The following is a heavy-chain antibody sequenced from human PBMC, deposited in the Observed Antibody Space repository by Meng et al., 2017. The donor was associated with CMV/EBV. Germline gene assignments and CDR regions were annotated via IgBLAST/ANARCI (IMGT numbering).Heavy chain of an antibody. CDR2: MNPHSGNT. V-gene: IGHV1-8*01. D-gene: IGHD2-21*01. Sequence: SVHVSRKASVYTLTTYGFYWLRQATGQGLEWMGWMNPHSGNTGYAQKFQGRVTMTRDTSIHTAYMELSSLKSEDTAVYYCARDTSKLWGWGYWGQGTLVTVSS. CDR3: ARDTSKLWGWGY. J-gene: IGHJ4*02. CDR1: VYTLTTYG.